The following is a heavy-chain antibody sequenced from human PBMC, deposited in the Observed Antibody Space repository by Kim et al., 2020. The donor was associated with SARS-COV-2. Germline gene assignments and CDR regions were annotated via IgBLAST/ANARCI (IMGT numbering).Heavy chain of an antibody. CDR3: ARWFLQPKGITIFGVVIKGKNWFDP. V-gene: IGHV1-8*01. CDR1: GYTFTSYD. D-gene: IGHD3-3*01. CDR2: MNPNSGNT. J-gene: IGHJ5*02. Sequence: ASVKVSCKASGYTFTSYDINWVRQATGQGLEWMGWMNPNSGNTGYAQKFQGRVTMTRNTSISTAYMELSSLRSEDTAVYYCARWFLQPKGITIFGVVIKGKNWFDPWGQGTLVTVSS.